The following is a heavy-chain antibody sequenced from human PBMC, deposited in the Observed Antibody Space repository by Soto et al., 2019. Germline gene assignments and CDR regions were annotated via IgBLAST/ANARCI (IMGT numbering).Heavy chain of an antibody. D-gene: IGHD6-6*01. CDR2: ISGSDDST. V-gene: IGHV3-23*01. Sequence: EVQLLESGGGLVQPGESLRLSCAASGFTFSSYAMSWVRQAPGKGLEWVSVISGSDDSTYYADSVKGRFTISRDNSKNTRYLRMNSLRAEDTAVYYCAKRSSSCTFDYWGQGTLVTVSS. J-gene: IGHJ4*02. CDR3: AKRSSSCTFDY. CDR1: GFTFSSYA.